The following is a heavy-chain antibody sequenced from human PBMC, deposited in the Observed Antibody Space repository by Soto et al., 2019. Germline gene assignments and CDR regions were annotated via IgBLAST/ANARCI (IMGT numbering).Heavy chain of an antibody. Sequence: QVQLVESGGGVVQPGRSLRLSCAASGFTFSSYGMHWVRQAPGKGLEWVAVISHDGSNKNYADSVKGRFTISRDNSKNTQYLQMNSLRAEDTAVYYCAKEVWSGPMDVWGQGTTVTVSS. CDR2: ISHDGSNK. CDR1: GFTFSSYG. V-gene: IGHV3-30*18. D-gene: IGHD3-3*01. J-gene: IGHJ6*02. CDR3: AKEVWSGPMDV.